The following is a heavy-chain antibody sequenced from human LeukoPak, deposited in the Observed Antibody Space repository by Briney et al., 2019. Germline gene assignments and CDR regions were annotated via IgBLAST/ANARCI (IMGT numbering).Heavy chain of an antibody. V-gene: IGHV1-2*02. D-gene: IGHD2-21*02. CDR3: ARYCGGACEHPHDAFDI. Sequence: GASVKVSCKASGYIFTGYYIYWVRQAPGQGLEWMGWINPNSGGTSYAQKFQGRVTMTRDTSINTAYMELSSLRADDTAVYYCARYCGGACEHPHDAFDIWGQGTMVTVS. J-gene: IGHJ3*02. CDR2: INPNSGGT. CDR1: GYIFTGYY.